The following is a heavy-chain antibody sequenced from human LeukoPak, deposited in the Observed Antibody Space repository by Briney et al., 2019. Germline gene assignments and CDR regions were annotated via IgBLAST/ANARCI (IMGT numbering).Heavy chain of an antibody. CDR2: INPSGGGT. D-gene: IGHD6-19*01. J-gene: IGHJ4*02. CDR1: GYSFGNYY. Sequence: ASVKVSCKASGYSFGNYYMNWVRQAPGQGLEWMGIINPSGGGTKNAQKFQGRITMTRDMSTFTVYMELTSLTFEDTAVYYCARGHGSGVYFDSWGQGTLVTVSS. CDR3: ARGHGSGVYFDS. V-gene: IGHV1-46*01.